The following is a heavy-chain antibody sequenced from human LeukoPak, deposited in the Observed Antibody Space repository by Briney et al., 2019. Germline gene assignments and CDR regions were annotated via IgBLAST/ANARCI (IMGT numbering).Heavy chain of an antibody. J-gene: IGHJ3*02. CDR1: GYTFTGYY. Sequence: ASVKVSCKASGYTFTGYYMHWVRQAPGQGLEWMGWINPNSGGTNYAQKFQGRVTMTRNTSISTAYMELSSLRSEDTAVYYCARGAGVDAFDIWGQGTMVTVSS. CDR2: INPNSGGT. CDR3: ARGAGVDAFDI. D-gene: IGHD3-10*01. V-gene: IGHV1-2*02.